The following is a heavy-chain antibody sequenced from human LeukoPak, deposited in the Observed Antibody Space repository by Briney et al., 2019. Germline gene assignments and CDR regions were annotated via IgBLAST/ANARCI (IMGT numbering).Heavy chain of an antibody. CDR1: GFTFSSYE. Sequence: PGGSLRLSCAASGFTFSSYEMNWVRQAPGKGLEWVSAISGSGGSTYYADSVKGRFTISRDNSKNTLYLQMNSLRAEDTAVYYCAKSMKYYDILTGYYITDYWGQGTLVTVSS. CDR2: ISGSGGST. D-gene: IGHD3-9*01. J-gene: IGHJ4*02. V-gene: IGHV3-23*01. CDR3: AKSMKYYDILTGYYITDY.